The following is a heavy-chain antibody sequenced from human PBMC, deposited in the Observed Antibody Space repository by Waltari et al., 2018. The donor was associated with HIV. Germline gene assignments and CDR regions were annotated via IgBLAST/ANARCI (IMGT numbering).Heavy chain of an antibody. CDR1: GPSISSRRYY. CDR3: ARHDGTSYYFGSDMNPRPFSFWFAS. Sequence: QLLLQESGPGLVRPSETLSLTCTVTGPSISSRRYYWGWVRQPPGKGLAWIVSTMYSAGTYTTPPPKSRAAIPVSTSRNQFSLNLTSLTAADTALYYCARHDGTSYYFGSDMNPRPFSFWFASWGQGILVTVSS. J-gene: IGHJ5*01. D-gene: IGHD3-10*01. CDR2: TMYSAGT. V-gene: IGHV4-39*01.